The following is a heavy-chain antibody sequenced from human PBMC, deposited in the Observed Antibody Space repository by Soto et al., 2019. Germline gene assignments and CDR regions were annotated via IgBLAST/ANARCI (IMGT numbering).Heavy chain of an antibody. D-gene: IGHD4-17*01. Sequence: PGGSLRLSCAGSGLTFRNDWLSWVRQAPGKGLEWVANRNQDGSERYYVDSVRGRFTISRDNVENSLYLQLNSLRPEDTAVYYCAVYGYGVSAAAYWGQGTLVTVSS. CDR1: GLTFRNDW. J-gene: IGHJ4*02. CDR2: RNQDGSER. V-gene: IGHV3-7*03. CDR3: AVYGYGVSAAAY.